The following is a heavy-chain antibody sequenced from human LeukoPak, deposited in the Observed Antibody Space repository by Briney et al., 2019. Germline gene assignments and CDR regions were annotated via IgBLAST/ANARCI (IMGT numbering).Heavy chain of an antibody. CDR1: GGSISSYY. Sequence: PSETLSPTCTVSGGSISSYYWSWIRQPPGKGLEWIGYIYYSGSTNYSPSLKSRVTISVGTSKNQFSLKLSSVTAADTAVYYCARRIYGSGRPYYYYYMDVWGKGTTVTVSS. CDR2: IYYSGST. CDR3: ARRIYGSGRPYYYYYMDV. J-gene: IGHJ6*03. V-gene: IGHV4-59*08. D-gene: IGHD3-10*01.